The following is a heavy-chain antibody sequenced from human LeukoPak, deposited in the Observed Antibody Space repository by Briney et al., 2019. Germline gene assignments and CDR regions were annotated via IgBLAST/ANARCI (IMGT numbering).Heavy chain of an antibody. CDR2: IIPIFGTA. CDR3: ATSVGKFCSSTSFFHAFDI. Sequence: ASVKVSCKASGGTFSSYAISWVRQAPGQGLEWMGGIIPIFGTANYAQKFQGRVTITTDESTSTAYMELSSLRSEDTAVYYCATSVGKFCSSTSFFHAFDIWAQGTMATVS. J-gene: IGHJ3*02. CDR1: GGTFSSYA. V-gene: IGHV1-69*05. D-gene: IGHD2-2*01.